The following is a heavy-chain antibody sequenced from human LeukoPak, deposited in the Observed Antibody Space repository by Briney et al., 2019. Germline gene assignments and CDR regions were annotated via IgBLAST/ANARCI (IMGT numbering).Heavy chain of an antibody. J-gene: IGHJ4*02. Sequence: GGSLRLSCAASGFTFSSYEMNWVRQAPGQGLEWVSYISSSGRTIYYADSVKGRFTISRDNAKNSLHLQMNNLRAEDTAVYYCAKGRRTPLVGTITKSWVDYWGQGTLVTVSS. V-gene: IGHV3-48*03. CDR2: ISSSGRTI. D-gene: IGHD3-10*01. CDR1: GFTFSSYE. CDR3: AKGRRTPLVGTITKSWVDY.